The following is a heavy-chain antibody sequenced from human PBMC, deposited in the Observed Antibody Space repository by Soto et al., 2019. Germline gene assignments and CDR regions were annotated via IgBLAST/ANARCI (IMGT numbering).Heavy chain of an antibody. V-gene: IGHV1-18*01. CDR3: ARVTYNWFDP. CDR2: ISAYNGNT. CDR1: GYSFTSYG. D-gene: IGHD2-21*02. Sequence: QIQLVQSGAEVKKPGASVKVSCKASGYSFTSYGISWVRQAPGQGLEWMGWISAYNGNTKYAQKFQGRVTVTTDTSTSTAYMELRSLRSDDTAIYYCARVTYNWFDPWGQGTLVTVSS. J-gene: IGHJ5*02.